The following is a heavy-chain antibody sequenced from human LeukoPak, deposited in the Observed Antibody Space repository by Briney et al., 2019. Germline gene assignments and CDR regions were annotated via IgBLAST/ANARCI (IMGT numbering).Heavy chain of an antibody. CDR2: FSAGST. J-gene: IGHJ4*02. CDR3: ATNRYGYNNYFEY. V-gene: IGHV3-23*01. D-gene: IGHD5-24*01. CDR1: GFTFSSSA. Sequence: GGSLRLSCVVSGFTFSSSAMSWVRQPPAKGLEWVSAFSAGSTYYRDSVKGPFTISRDISKSTMYLEMDSLRVEDTAVYYCATNRYGYNNYFEYWGQGTLVTVSS.